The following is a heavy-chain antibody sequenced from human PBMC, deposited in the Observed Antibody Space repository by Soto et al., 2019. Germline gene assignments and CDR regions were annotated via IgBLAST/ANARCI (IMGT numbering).Heavy chain of an antibody. V-gene: IGHV4-59*08. CDR3: VRHETETPYYMDV. CDR2: IYYSGST. Sequence: PSETLSLTCTVSGGSISSYYWSWIRQPPGKGLEWIGYIYYSGSTNYNPSLKSRVTISVDTSKNQFSLKLSSVTAADTAVYYCVRHETETPYYMDVWGKGTTVTVSS. J-gene: IGHJ6*03. CDR1: GGSISSYY.